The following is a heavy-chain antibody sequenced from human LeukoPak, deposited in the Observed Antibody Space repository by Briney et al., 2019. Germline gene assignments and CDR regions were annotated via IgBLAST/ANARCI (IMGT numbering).Heavy chain of an antibody. D-gene: IGHD1-14*01. J-gene: IGHJ4*02. CDR3: ARDADGKYSDY. CDR2: ISSNGGST. CDR1: GFTFSSYA. V-gene: IGHV3-64*01. Sequence: QPGGSLRLSCAASGFTFSSYAMHWVRQAPGKGLEYVSAISSNGGSTYYANSVKGRFTISRDNSKNTLYLQMGSLRAEDMAVYYCARDADGKYSDYWGQGTLVTVSS.